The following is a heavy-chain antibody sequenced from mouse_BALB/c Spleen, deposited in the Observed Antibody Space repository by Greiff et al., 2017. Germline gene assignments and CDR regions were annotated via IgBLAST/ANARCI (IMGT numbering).Heavy chain of an antibody. CDR2: IWSGGST. CDR1: GFSLTSYG. D-gene: IGHD1-2*01. Sequence: VKLVESGPGLVQPSQSLSITCTVSGFSLTSYGVHWVRQSPGKGLEWLGVIWSGGSTDYNAAFISRLSISKDNSKSQVFFKMNSLQANDTAIYYCARKEGYGYQCADWGQGTLVTVSA. J-gene: IGHJ3*01. V-gene: IGHV2-2*02. CDR3: ARKEGYGYQCAD.